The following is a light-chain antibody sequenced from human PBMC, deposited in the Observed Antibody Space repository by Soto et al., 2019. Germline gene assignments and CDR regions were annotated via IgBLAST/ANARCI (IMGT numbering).Light chain of an antibody. Sequence: QSVLVQPPSVSGSPGQSVTISCTGTSSDVGSYDYVSWYQQHPGKAPKFMIYDVSERPSGVPDRFSGSKSGDTASLTISGLQVEDEADYYCCSYAGSYSWVFGGGTKLTVL. V-gene: IGLV2-11*01. CDR2: DVS. J-gene: IGLJ3*02. CDR1: SSDVGSYDY. CDR3: CSYAGSYSWV.